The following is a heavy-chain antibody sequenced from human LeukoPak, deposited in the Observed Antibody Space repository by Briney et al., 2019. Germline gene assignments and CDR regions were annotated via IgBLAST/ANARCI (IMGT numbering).Heavy chain of an antibody. D-gene: IGHD1-7*01. CDR1: GGSISSHY. Sequence: SETLSLTCTVSGGSISSHYWSWIRQPPGKGLEWIGYIYYSGSTNYNPSLKSRVTISVDTSKNQFSLKLSPVTAADTAVYYCAKLWRTRFDYWGQGTLVTVSS. CDR3: AKLWRTRFDY. J-gene: IGHJ4*02. CDR2: IYYSGST. V-gene: IGHV4-59*08.